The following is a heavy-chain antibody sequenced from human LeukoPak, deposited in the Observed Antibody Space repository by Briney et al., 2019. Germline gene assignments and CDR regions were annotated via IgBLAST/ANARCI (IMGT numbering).Heavy chain of an antibody. D-gene: IGHD6-19*01. CDR2: INHSGST. CDR1: GGSISSYY. J-gene: IGHJ4*02. CDR3: ARGIAVAGRGDY. Sequence: PSETLSLTCTVSGGSISSYYWSWIRQPPGKGLEWIGEINHSGSTNYNPSLKSRVTISVDTSKNQFSLKLSSVTAADTAVYYCARGIAVAGRGDYWGQGTLVTVSS. V-gene: IGHV4-34*01.